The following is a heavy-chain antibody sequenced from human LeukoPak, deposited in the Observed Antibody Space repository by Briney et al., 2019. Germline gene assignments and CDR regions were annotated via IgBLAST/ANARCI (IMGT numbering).Heavy chain of an antibody. Sequence: SETLSLTCTVSGGSISSGGYYWSWIRQHPGKGLEWIGYIYYSGSTYYNPSLKSRVTISVDTSKNQFSLKLSSVTAADTAVYYCARTEQVVVVAATQRHFQHWGQGTLVTVSS. CDR3: ARTEQVVVVAATQRHFQH. J-gene: IGHJ1*01. V-gene: IGHV4-31*03. CDR2: IYYSGST. D-gene: IGHD2-15*01. CDR1: GGSISSGGYY.